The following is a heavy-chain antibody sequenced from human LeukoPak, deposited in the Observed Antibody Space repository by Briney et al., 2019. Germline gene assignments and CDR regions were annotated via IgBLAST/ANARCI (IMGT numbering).Heavy chain of an antibody. D-gene: IGHD3-22*01. CDR1: GFTVSSNY. CDR2: IYSGGST. J-gene: IGHJ4*02. V-gene: IGHV3-53*01. CDR3: ARDRHDSSGYGY. Sequence: PGGSLRLSCAASGFTVSSNYMSWVRQAPGKGLEWVPVIYSGGSTYYADSVKGRFTISRDNSKNTLYLQMNSLRAEDTAVYYCARDRHDSSGYGYWGQGTLVTVSS.